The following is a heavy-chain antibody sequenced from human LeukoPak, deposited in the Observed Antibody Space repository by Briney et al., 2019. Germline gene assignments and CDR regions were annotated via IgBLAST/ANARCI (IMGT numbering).Heavy chain of an antibody. CDR2: INPNSGGT. CDR3: AAAVYCSGGSCYDFDY. Sequence: ASVKVSCKASGYTFTGYYMHWVRQAPGQGLEWMGRINPNSGGTNYAQKFQGRVTITRDMSTSTAYMELSSLRSEDTAVYYCAAAVYCSGGSCYDFDYWGQGTLVTVSS. CDR1: GYTFTGYY. D-gene: IGHD2-15*01. V-gene: IGHV1-2*06. J-gene: IGHJ4*02.